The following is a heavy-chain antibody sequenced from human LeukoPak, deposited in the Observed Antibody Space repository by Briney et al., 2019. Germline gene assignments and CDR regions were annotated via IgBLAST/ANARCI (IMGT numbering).Heavy chain of an antibody. CDR1: GFTFSSYS. CDR2: ISSSSSYI. CDR3: ARDQGTAMVLNWFDP. V-gene: IGHV3-21*01. Sequence: GGSLRLSCAASGFTFSSYSMNWVRQAPGKGLEWVSSISSSSSYIYYADSVKGRFTISRDNAKNSLYPQMNSLRAEDTAVYYCARDQGTAMVLNWFDPWGQGTLVTVSS. J-gene: IGHJ5*02. D-gene: IGHD5-18*01.